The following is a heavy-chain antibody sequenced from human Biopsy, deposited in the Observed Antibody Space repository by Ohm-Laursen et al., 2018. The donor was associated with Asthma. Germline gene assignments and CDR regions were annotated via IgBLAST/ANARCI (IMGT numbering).Heavy chain of an antibody. CDR2: IWNDGNKN. CDR3: ARGIYDMDV. V-gene: IGHV3-33*01. CDR1: GFTFSKYG. Sequence: SLRLSCAASGFTFSKYGMHWVRQAPGKGLGWVALIWNDGNKNYYADSVKGRFTISRDNSKNMLYLQMNSLRAEDTAVYFCARGIYDMDVRGQGTTVTVSS. J-gene: IGHJ6*02.